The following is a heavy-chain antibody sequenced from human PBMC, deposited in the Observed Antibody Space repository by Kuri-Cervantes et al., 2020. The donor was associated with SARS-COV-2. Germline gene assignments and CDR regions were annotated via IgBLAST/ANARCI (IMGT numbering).Heavy chain of an antibody. J-gene: IGHJ4*02. CDR1: GFIFSTYG. D-gene: IGHD6-6*01. Sequence: GGSLRLSCAASGFIFSTYGMNWVRQAPGKGLEWVSYISSGITTIHYAESVKGRFTISRDNSKNTLYLQMNSLRAEDTAVYYCARDYIAARPGLDYWGQGTLVTVSS. CDR3: ARDYIAARPGLDY. V-gene: IGHV3-48*01. CDR2: ISSGITTI.